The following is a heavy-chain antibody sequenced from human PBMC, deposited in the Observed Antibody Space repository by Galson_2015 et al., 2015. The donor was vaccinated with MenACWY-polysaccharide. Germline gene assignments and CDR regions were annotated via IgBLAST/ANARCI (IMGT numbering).Heavy chain of an antibody. V-gene: IGHV4-39*02. CDR2: TSYTGST. CDR3: ARRRKRVAGEFDY. J-gene: IGHJ4*02. D-gene: IGHD6-19*01. CDR1: GGSIRTETYF. Sequence: LSLTCTVSGGSIRTETYFWGWIRQPPGRGLEWIGTTSYTGSTYYNPSLKGRVAFSTATSNNHFSLTVTSVTAADTAVYYCARRRKRVAGEFDYWGQGPRSSSPQ.